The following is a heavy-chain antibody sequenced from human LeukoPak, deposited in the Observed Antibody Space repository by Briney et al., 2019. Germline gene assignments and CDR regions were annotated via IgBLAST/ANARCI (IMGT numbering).Heavy chain of an antibody. CDR2: IFYSGST. CDR3: ARHPGSSYGSWYFDL. J-gene: IGHJ2*01. D-gene: IGHD5-18*01. CDR1: GDSISSGSYY. Sequence: PSETLSLTCTVSGDSISSGSYYWGWIRQPPGKGLEWIGSIFYSGSTFYNPSLKSRVTISVDTSKNQFSLRLSSVTATDTAVYYCARHPGSSYGSWYFDLWGRGTLVAVSS. V-gene: IGHV4-39*01.